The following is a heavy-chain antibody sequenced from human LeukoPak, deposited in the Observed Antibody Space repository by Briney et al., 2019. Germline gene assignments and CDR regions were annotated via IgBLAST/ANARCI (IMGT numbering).Heavy chain of an antibody. CDR3: TTDHDYGDYAPQVA. CDR1: GFIFSNAW. J-gene: IGHJ5*02. V-gene: IGHV3-15*01. Sequence: GGSLRLSCVVSGFIFSNAWLTWVRQASGKGLEWVGRIKSKTDGETTDYAAPVKGRFTISRDDSKNTLYLQMDSLKTEDTAVYYCTTDHDYGDYAPQVAWGQGTLVTVSS. CDR2: IKSKTDGETT. D-gene: IGHD4-17*01.